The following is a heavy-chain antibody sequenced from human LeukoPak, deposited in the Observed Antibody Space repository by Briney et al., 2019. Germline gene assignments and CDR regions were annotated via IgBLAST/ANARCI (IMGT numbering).Heavy chain of an antibody. Sequence: PGGSVRLSCAASGLTFSSHWMHWVRQAPGKGLVWVSRINGDGSSTTYADSVKGRFTISRDNAKNTLYLQMNSLRAEDTAVYYCAKGGTTVVDYWGQGTLVTVSS. J-gene: IGHJ4*02. D-gene: IGHD4-23*01. CDR3: AKGGTTVVDY. V-gene: IGHV3-74*03. CDR1: GLTFSSHW. CDR2: INGDGSST.